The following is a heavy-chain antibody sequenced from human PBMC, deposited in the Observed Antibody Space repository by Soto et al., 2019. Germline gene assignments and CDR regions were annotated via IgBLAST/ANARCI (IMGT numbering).Heavy chain of an antibody. CDR3: AREFYTIFGVVTSPPPYVMDV. D-gene: IGHD3-3*01. CDR2: IYYSGST. V-gene: IGHV4-30-4*01. J-gene: IGHJ6*02. Sequence: SETLSLTCTVSGGSISSGDYYWSWIRQPPGKGLEWIGYIYYSGSTYYNPSLKSRVTISVDTSKNQFSLKLSSVTAADTAVYYLAREFYTIFGVVTSPPPYVMDVWGQGTTGTVSS. CDR1: GGSISSGDYY.